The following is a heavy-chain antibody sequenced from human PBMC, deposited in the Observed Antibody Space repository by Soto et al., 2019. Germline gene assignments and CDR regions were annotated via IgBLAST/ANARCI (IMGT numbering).Heavy chain of an antibody. CDR2: IYYSGST. D-gene: IGHD4-17*01. Sequence: PSETLSLTCTVSGGSISSSSYYWGWIRQPPGKGLEWIGSIYYSGSTYYNPSLKSRVTISVDTSKNQFSLKLSSVTAADTAVYYCARQRTVTTKYNWFDPWGQGTLVTVSS. CDR1: GGSISSSSYY. J-gene: IGHJ5*02. V-gene: IGHV4-39*01. CDR3: ARQRTVTTKYNWFDP.